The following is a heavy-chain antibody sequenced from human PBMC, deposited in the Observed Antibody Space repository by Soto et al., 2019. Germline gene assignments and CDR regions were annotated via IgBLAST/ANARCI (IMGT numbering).Heavy chain of an antibody. J-gene: IGHJ4*02. CDR1: GGSISGHS. Sequence: SETLSLTCTVSGGSISGHSWIWIRQPAGWGLEWIGHIYPSGSTSYNPSLRSRVTMSLDTSKNQIFLNLTSVTAADTAVFHCGRGRSYSVYDFWGPGTRVIVAS. D-gene: IGHD5-12*01. CDR2: IYPSGST. CDR3: GRGRSYSVYDF. V-gene: IGHV4-4*07.